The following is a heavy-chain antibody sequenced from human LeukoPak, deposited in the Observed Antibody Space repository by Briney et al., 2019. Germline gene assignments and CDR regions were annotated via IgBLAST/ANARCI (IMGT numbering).Heavy chain of an antibody. V-gene: IGHV1-2*02. CDR3: ARDVPPYGLYYFDY. Sequence: ASVKVSCEASGYTFIGYYMYWVRQAPGQGLEWMGWINPNSGGTNYAQKFQGRVTMTRDTSISTAYMELRSLRSDDTAVYYCARDVPPYGLYYFDYWGQGTLVTVSS. D-gene: IGHD3-10*01. CDR2: INPNSGGT. CDR1: GYTFIGYY. J-gene: IGHJ4*02.